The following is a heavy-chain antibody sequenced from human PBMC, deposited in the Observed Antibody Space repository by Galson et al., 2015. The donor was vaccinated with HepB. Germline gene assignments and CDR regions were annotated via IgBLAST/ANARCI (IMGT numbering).Heavy chain of an antibody. CDR1: GFTSRYYA. CDR3: AKVFPEKTDGWYRQALYYFDS. J-gene: IGHJ4*02. D-gene: IGHD6-19*01. V-gene: IGHV3-23*01. Sequence: SLRLSCAASGFTSRYYAMSWVRQAPGKGLEWVSAITPSGDNTYSADSMKGRFTISRDNSQNTLFLQMNSLRADDTAIYFCAKVFPEKTDGWYRQALYYFDSWGQGTRVTVSS. CDR2: ITPSGDNT.